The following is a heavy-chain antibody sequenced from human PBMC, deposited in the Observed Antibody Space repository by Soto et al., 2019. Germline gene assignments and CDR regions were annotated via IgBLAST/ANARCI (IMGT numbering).Heavy chain of an antibody. CDR1: GFNFNDHG. V-gene: IGHV3-9*01. Sequence: EVQLVESGGGLVQPGRSLRLSCIASGFNFNDHGMHWVRQAPGKGLEWVSGITWHSDGMGYADSVKGRFTISRDNAKNSLDLQMNSLRVEDTALYYCAKEDSGFSGYMDVWGKGTTVTVSS. CDR3: AKEDSGFSGYMDV. CDR2: ITWHSDGM. J-gene: IGHJ6*03. D-gene: IGHD3-10*01.